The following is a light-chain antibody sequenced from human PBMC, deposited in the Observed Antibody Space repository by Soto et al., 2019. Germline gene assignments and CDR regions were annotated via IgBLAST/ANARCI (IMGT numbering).Light chain of an antibody. J-gene: IGKJ5*01. Sequence: EMVLTQSPLCLPVPPGEPACIXXRSXQSLVHSNGYNYVDWYLQKPGQPPQXXIYLVSNRASGVPDRFSGSGAGTDFTLKISRVEAEDVGLYYCMQALQTPLTFGQGTRLEI. CDR2: LVS. V-gene: IGKV2-28*01. CDR1: QSLVHSNGYNY. CDR3: MQALQTPLT.